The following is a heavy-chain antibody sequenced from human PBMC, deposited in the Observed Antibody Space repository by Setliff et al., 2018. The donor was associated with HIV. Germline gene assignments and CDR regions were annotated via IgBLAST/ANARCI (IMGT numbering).Heavy chain of an antibody. CDR2: ISGSGGST. CDR1: GFTFSSYA. CDR3: VRGPQFRPH. Sequence: GGSLRLSCAASGFTFSSYAMSWVRQAPGKGLEWVSAISGSGGSTYYADSVKGRFTISRDNSKNTLYLQMNRLRAEDTALYYCVRGPQFRPHWGQGTLVTVSS. V-gene: IGHV3-23*01. J-gene: IGHJ4*02.